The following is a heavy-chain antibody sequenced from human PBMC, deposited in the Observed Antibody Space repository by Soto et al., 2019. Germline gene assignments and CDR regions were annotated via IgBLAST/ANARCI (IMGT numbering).Heavy chain of an antibody. CDR3: VRDRGYTVYDLES. CDR1: GFPFRTYA. CDR2: INHNSETI. V-gene: IGHV3-48*02. D-gene: IGHD5-12*01. J-gene: IGHJ5*02. Sequence: EVQLVESGGGLIQPGGSLRVSCAASGFPFRTYAMNWVRQAPGKGLEWVSYINHNSETIYYADSVKGRFTISRDNAKNSLSLQMNSLTDEETAFYSGVRDRGYTVYDLESWGPGTLVTVS.